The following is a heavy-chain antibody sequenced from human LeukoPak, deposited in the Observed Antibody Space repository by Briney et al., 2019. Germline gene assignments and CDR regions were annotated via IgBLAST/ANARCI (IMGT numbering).Heavy chain of an antibody. Sequence: ASVKVSCKASGYTFTSYGISWVRQAPGQGLEWMGWINPNSGGTNYAQRFQGRVTMTRDTSISTAYMELSRLRSDDTAVYYCAPLFDWLENFDYWGQGTLVTVSS. J-gene: IGHJ4*02. CDR1: GYTFTSYG. D-gene: IGHD3-9*01. CDR2: INPNSGGT. V-gene: IGHV1-2*02. CDR3: APLFDWLENFDY.